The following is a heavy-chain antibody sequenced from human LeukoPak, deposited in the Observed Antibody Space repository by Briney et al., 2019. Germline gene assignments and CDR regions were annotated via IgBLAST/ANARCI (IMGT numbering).Heavy chain of an antibody. CDR3: AKDRGAARGGGGFDY. J-gene: IGHJ4*02. CDR1: GFTFSSYA. V-gene: IGHV3-23*01. D-gene: IGHD6-6*01. CDR2: ISGSGGST. Sequence: GGSLRLSCAASGFTFSSYAMSWVRQAPGKGLEWVSAISGSGGSTYYADSVKGRFTISRDNSKNTLYLQMNSLRAEDTAVYYCAKDRGAARGGGGFDYWGQGTLVTVSS.